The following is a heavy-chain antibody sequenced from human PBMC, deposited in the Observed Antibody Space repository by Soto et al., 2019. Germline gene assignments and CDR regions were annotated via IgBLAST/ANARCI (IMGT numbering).Heavy chain of an antibody. J-gene: IGHJ6*02. CDR1: GYSFTSYW. D-gene: IGHD6-13*01. CDR2: IYPGHSDT. Sequence: GESQKISCKGSGYSFTSYWIGWVRQMPGKGLEWMGIIYPGHSDTRYSPSFQGQVTISADKSISTAYLQWSSLKASDTAMYYCARGYSSSWTQYYYYYGMDVWGQGTTVTVSS. V-gene: IGHV5-51*01. CDR3: ARGYSSSWTQYYYYYGMDV.